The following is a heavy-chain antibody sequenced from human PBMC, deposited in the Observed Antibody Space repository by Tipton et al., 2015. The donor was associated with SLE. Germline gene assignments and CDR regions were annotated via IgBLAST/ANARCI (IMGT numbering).Heavy chain of an antibody. CDR2: IGSRSSTYAT. CDR3: TRPGGWVSTSAFDP. CDR1: GFTFSSYG. Sequence: SLRLSCAASGFTFSSYGMHWVRRASGKGLEWVGRIGSRSSTYATSYAASVKGRFTISRDDSKNTAYLQMNSLKIEDTAVYYCTRPGGWVSTSAFDPWGQGTLVTVSS. J-gene: IGHJ5*02. D-gene: IGHD2-2*01. V-gene: IGHV3-73*01.